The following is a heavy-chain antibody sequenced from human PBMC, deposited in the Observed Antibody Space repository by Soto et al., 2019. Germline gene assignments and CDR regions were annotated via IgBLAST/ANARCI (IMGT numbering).Heavy chain of an antibody. CDR3: ARGLSGYYYYYYMDV. J-gene: IGHJ6*03. CDR1: GYTFTSSD. V-gene: IGHV1-8*01. D-gene: IGHD2-15*01. CDR2: MNPNSGNT. Sequence: ASVKVSCKASGYTFTSSDINWVRQAVGQGLEWMGWMNPNSGNTGYARKFQGRVTMTRNTSISTAYMELSSLRFEDTAVYYCARGLSGYYYYYYMDVWGKGTTVTVSS.